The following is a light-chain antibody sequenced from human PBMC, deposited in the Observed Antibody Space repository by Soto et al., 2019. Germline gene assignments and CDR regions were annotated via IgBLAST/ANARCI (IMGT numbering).Light chain of an antibody. CDR2: GAS. CDR3: QQRSNWPPWT. CDR1: QSVSSK. Sequence: ELVMTQSPATLSVPPGARATLSCRSSQSVSSKLAWYQQKPGQAPRLLIYGASSRAPGIPARFSGSGSGTDFTLTISSLEPEDFAVYYCQQRSNWPPWTFGQGTKVDIK. V-gene: IGKV3-11*01. J-gene: IGKJ1*01.